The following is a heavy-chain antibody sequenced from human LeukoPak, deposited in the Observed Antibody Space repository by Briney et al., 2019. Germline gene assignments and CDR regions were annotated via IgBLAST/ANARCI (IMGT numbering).Heavy chain of an antibody. CDR3: ARDRSPYCGGDCYPGIDY. V-gene: IGHV3-11*04. D-gene: IGHD2-21*01. J-gene: IGHJ4*02. CDR2: ISHSGDTI. Sequence: GGSLRLSCAASGFTFSDYYMSWIRQAPGKGLEWVSYISHSGDTIYYADSVKGRFTISRDNAKNSLYLQMSSLRAEDTAVYYCARDRSPYCGGDCYPGIDYWGQGTLVTVSS. CDR1: GFTFSDYY.